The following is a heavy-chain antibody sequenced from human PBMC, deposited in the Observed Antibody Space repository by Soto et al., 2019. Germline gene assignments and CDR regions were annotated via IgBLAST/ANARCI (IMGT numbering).Heavy chain of an antibody. D-gene: IGHD3-10*01. Sequence: SETLSLTYTVSGGSISNSSYHWGWIRKPLGKGLEWIGSIYYSGSTYYNPSLKSRVTISVDTSKNQFSLKLSSVTAADTAVYYCASKFGELLADAFDIWGQGTMVT. J-gene: IGHJ3*02. CDR2: IYYSGST. CDR3: ASKFGELLADAFDI. V-gene: IGHV4-39*01. CDR1: GGSISNSSYH.